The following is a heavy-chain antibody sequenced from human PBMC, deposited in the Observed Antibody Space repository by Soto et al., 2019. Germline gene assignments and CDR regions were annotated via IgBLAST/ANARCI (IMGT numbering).Heavy chain of an antibody. V-gene: IGHV1-69*12. CDR1: GGTFSSYA. J-gene: IGHJ3*02. CDR3: AIETAMVRRNPLDDAFDI. D-gene: IGHD5-18*01. CDR2: IIPIFGTA. Sequence: QVQLVQSGAEVKKPGSSVKVSCKASGGTFSSYAISWVRQAPGQGLEWMGGIIPIFGTANYAQKFQGRVTITADESPSTAYMELSSLRSEDTAVYYCAIETAMVRRNPLDDAFDIWGQGTMVTVSS.